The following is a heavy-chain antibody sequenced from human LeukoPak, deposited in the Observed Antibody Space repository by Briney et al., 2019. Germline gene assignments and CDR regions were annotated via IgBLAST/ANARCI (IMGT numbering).Heavy chain of an antibody. CDR3: ARAVEMAPFVDY. Sequence: ASVKVSCKASGYTFTSYDINWVRQATGQGLEWMGWKNPNSGNTDYAQKFQGRVTMTRNTSISTAYMELSSLRSEDTAVYYCARAVEMAPFVDYWGQGTLVTVSS. J-gene: IGHJ4*02. CDR2: KNPNSGNT. V-gene: IGHV1-8*01. CDR1: GYTFTSYD. D-gene: IGHD5-24*01.